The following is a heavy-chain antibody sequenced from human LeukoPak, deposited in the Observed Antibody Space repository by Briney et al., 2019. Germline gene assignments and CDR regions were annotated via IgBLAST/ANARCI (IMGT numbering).Heavy chain of an antibody. Sequence: GESLKISCKGSGYSFISYWIGWVRQMPGKGLEWMGIIYPGDSDIRYSPSFQGQVTISADRSTSTAYLQWNSLKASDTAMYYCARLASPIVVVPAAIGGHFDDWGQGTLVTVSS. V-gene: IGHV5-51*01. J-gene: IGHJ4*02. CDR3: ARLASPIVVVPAAIGGHFDD. D-gene: IGHD2-2*02. CDR1: GYSFISYW. CDR2: IYPGDSDI.